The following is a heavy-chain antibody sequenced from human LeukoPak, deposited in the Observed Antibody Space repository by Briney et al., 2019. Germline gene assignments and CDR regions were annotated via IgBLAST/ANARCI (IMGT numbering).Heavy chain of an antibody. V-gene: IGHV3-30-3*01. CDR2: ISYDGSNK. D-gene: IGHD6-13*01. CDR3: ARQTGYSTWNGMDV. J-gene: IGHJ6*02. Sequence: PGRSLRLSCAASGFTFSSYAMHWVRQAPGKGLEWVAVISYDGSNKYYADSVKGRFTISRDNPKNTLYLQMNSLRAEDTAVYYCARQTGYSTWNGMDVWGQGTTVTVSS. CDR1: GFTFSSYA.